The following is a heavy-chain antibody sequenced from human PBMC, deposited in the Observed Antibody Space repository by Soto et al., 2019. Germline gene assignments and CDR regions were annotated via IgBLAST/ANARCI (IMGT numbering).Heavy chain of an antibody. CDR3: ARDFGSGSYYALFDP. CDR1: GFTFSSYS. D-gene: IGHD3-10*01. V-gene: IGHV3-21*01. J-gene: IGHJ5*02. Sequence: PGGSLRLSCAASGFTFSSYSMNWVRQAPGKGLEWVSSISSSSSYIYYADSVKGRFTISRDNAKNSLYLQMNRLRAEDTAVYYCARDFGSGSYYALFDPWGQGTLVTVSS. CDR2: ISSSSSYI.